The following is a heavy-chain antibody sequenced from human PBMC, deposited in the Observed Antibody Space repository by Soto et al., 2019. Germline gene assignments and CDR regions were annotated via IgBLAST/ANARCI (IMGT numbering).Heavy chain of an antibody. CDR2: IYHSGST. V-gene: IGHV4-30-2*01. Sequence: PSETLSLTCAVSGGSISSGGYSWSWIRQPPGKGLEWIGYIYHSGSTYYNPSLKSRVTISVDRSKNQFSLKLSSVTAADTAVYYCAVVTAIIDYWGQGTLVTVSS. J-gene: IGHJ4*02. CDR1: GGSISSGGYS. D-gene: IGHD2-21*02. CDR3: AVVTAIIDY.